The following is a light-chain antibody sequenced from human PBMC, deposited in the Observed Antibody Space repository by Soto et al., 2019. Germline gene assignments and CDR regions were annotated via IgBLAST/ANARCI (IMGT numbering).Light chain of an antibody. CDR2: AAS. J-gene: IGKJ1*01. CDR1: QGISNY. Sequence: DIQMTQSPSSLSASVGDRVTITCRASQGISNYLAWYQQKPGKVPKLLIYAASTLKSGVPSRFSGSRSGTDFTLTISSLQPEDVATYYRQKYNSAPMTFGQGTKVEIK. V-gene: IGKV1-27*01. CDR3: QKYNSAPMT.